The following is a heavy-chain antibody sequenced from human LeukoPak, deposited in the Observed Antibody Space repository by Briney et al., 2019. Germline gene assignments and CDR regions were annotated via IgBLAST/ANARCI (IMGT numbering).Heavy chain of an antibody. D-gene: IGHD3-22*01. Sequence: PSETLSLTCAVYGGSFSGYYWSWIRQPPGKGLEWIGEINHSGSTNYNPSLKSRVTISVDTSKNQFSLKLSPVTAADTAVYYCAITYYDSSGYYFDYWGQGTLVTVSS. CDR3: AITYYDSSGYYFDY. CDR2: INHSGST. V-gene: IGHV4-34*01. CDR1: GGSFSGYY. J-gene: IGHJ4*02.